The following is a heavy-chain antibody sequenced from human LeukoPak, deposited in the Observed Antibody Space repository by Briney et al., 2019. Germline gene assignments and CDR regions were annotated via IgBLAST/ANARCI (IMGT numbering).Heavy chain of an antibody. Sequence: PSETLSLTCTVSGGSISSSSYYWGWIRQPPGKGLEWIGSIYYSGSTNYNPSLKSRVTISVDTSKNQFSLKLSSVTAADTAVYYCARQLISYYYDSSGYPPWGQGTPVTVSS. CDR3: ARQLISYYYDSSGYPP. D-gene: IGHD3-22*01. V-gene: IGHV4-39*01. CDR1: GGSISSSSYY. J-gene: IGHJ4*02. CDR2: IYYSGST.